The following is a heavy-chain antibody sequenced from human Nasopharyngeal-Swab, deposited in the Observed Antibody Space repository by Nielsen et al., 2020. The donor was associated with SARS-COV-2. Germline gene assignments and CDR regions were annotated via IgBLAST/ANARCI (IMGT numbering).Heavy chain of an antibody. D-gene: IGHD2-2*01. CDR3: ARRGRCSGSSCDMDV. CDR1: GYTFTGDY. V-gene: IGHV1-2*06. J-gene: IGHJ6*02. CDR2: INPNSGGT. Sequence: ASVKVSCKASGYTFTGDYMHWVRQAPGQGLEWMGRINPNSGGTNYAQKFQGRVTMTRDTSTSTVFMDLSSLRSEDTAVYYCARRGRCSGSSCDMDVWGQGTTVTVSS.